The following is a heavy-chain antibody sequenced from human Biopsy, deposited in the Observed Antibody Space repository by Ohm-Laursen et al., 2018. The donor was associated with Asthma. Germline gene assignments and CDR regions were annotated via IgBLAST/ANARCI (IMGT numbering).Heavy chain of an antibody. V-gene: IGHV1-3*01. CDR2: INAGNGNT. D-gene: IGHD5-12*01. CDR3: ARAPGPRTVGNDYGTPRHYFFDS. CDR1: GYTFINYA. Sequence: ASVKVSCKASGYTFINYAIHWVRQAPGQRLEWMGWINAGNGNTKYSQKFQGRVTITRDTSASTAYMDLSSLRSEDTAVYYCARAPGPRTVGNDYGTPRHYFFDSWGQGTLVTVSS. J-gene: IGHJ4*02.